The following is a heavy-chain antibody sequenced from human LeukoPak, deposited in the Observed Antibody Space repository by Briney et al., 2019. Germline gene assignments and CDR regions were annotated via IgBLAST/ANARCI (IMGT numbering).Heavy chain of an antibody. D-gene: IGHD2-21*02. Sequence: GRSLRLSCATSGFTFDNYAMHWVRQPPGKGLEWVSRISWNGAHKDYADSVKGRFTISRDNANNSVYLQMDSQRPEDMALYYCARAHFLGDTPAAFDYWGQGTLVTVSS. J-gene: IGHJ4*02. CDR3: ARAHFLGDTPAAFDY. CDR2: ISWNGAHK. CDR1: GFTFDNYA. V-gene: IGHV3-9*03.